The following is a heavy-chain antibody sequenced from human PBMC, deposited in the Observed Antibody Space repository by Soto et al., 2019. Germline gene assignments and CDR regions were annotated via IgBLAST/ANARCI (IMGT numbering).Heavy chain of an antibody. CDR3: ARDDGQSRDIFDI. V-gene: IGHV1-2*02. D-gene: IGHD2-15*01. CDR1: GYFFTDYS. CDR2: INPNSGGT. J-gene: IGHJ3*02. Sequence: QVQLVQSGAEVKKPGASVKVSCNASGYFFTDYSIHWVRQAPGQGLEGLGWINPNSGGTTFAEKFEARVTLTRDTSISTVYMELSRRRFDDTAVYYGARDDGQSRDIFDILGQGTMVTVSS.